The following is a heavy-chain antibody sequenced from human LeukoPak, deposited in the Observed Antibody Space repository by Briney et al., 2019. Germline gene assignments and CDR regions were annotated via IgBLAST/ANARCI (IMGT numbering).Heavy chain of an antibody. D-gene: IGHD6-19*01. J-gene: IGHJ4*02. Sequence: GSLRLSCTASGFTFSGYAMMWVRQAPGKGLEWIGYIYYSGSTNYNPSLKSRVTISVDTSKNQFSLKLSSVTAADTAVYYCARSRVVAGIFDYWGQGTLVTVSS. CDR1: GFTFSGYA. CDR3: ARSRVVAGIFDY. V-gene: IGHV4-59*01. CDR2: IYYSGST.